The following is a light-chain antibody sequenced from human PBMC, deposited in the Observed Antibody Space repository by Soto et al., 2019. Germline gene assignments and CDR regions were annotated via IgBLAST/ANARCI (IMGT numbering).Light chain of an antibody. CDR1: QGISSY. CDR3: QHFKSFPIT. J-gene: IGKJ5*01. V-gene: IGKV1-8*01. CDR2: AAS. Sequence: AIRMTQSPSSLSASTGDRVTITCRASQGISSYLAWYQQKPGKAPKLLIYAASTLQSGVPSRFSGSGSGTDFTLTISSLQPEDFATYYCQHFKSFPITFGQGTRLEI.